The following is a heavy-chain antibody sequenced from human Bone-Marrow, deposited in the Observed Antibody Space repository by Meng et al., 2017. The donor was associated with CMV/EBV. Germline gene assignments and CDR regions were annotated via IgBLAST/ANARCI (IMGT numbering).Heavy chain of an antibody. J-gene: IGHJ4*02. D-gene: IGHD2-2*02. Sequence: GESLKISCAASGFTFSSYEMNWVRQAPGKGLEWVSYISSSGSTIYYAVSVKGRFTISRDNAKNSLYLQMNSLRAEDTAVYYCARAYCSSTSCYTALFDYWGQGTLVTVSS. CDR3: ARAYCSSTSCYTALFDY. V-gene: IGHV3-48*03. CDR2: ISSSGSTI. CDR1: GFTFSSYE.